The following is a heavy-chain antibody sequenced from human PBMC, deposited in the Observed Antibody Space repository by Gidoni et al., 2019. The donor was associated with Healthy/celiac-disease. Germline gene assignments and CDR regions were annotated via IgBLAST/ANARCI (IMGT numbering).Heavy chain of an antibody. CDR2: IWYDGSNK. CDR3: ARGGYYDSSGYPIYYYYMDV. V-gene: IGHV3-33*01. D-gene: IGHD3-22*01. CDR1: GFTFSSYG. J-gene: IGHJ6*03. Sequence: VQPGRSLRLSCAASGFTFSSYGMHWVRQAPGKGLEWVAVIWYDGSNKYYADSVKGRFTISRDNSKNTLYLQMNSLRAEDTAVYYCARGGYYDSSGYPIYYYYMDVWGKGTTVTVSS.